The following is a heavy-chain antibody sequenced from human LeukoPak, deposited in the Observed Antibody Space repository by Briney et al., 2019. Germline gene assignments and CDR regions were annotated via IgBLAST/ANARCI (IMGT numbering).Heavy chain of an antibody. J-gene: IGHJ3*02. CDR2: IKQDGSEK. CDR3: ARSMIVVVITDDAFDI. D-gene: IGHD3-22*01. Sequence: PGGSLRLSCGTSGFTFSSYWMSWVRQAPGKGLEWVANIKQDGSEKYYVDSVKGRFTISRDNAKNSLYLQMNSLRAEDTAVYYCARSMIVVVITDDAFDIWGQGTMVTVSS. V-gene: IGHV3-7*01. CDR1: GFTFSSYW.